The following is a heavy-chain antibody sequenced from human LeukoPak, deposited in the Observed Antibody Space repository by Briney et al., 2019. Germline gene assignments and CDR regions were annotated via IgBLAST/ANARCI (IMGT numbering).Heavy chain of an antibody. CDR2: IYHSGST. Sequence: PSETLSLTCTVSGYSISSGYYWGWIRQPPGKGLEWIGSIYHSGSTYYNPSLKSRVTISVDTSKNQFSLKLSSVTAADTAVYYCARSGGYYDSSGYYFWFDPWGQGTLVTVSS. J-gene: IGHJ5*02. CDR3: ARSGGYYDSSGYYFWFDP. D-gene: IGHD3-22*01. CDR1: GYSISSGYY. V-gene: IGHV4-38-2*02.